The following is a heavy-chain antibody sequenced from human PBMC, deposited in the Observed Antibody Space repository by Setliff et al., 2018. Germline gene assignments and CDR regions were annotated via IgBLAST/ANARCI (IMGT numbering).Heavy chain of an antibody. Sequence: GGSLRLSCAASGFTFTTYWMSWFRRAPGRGLEWVANINQDGSDKYSVDSVKGRFTISRDNAKNSLYLQMSSLRAEDTAVYYCAREDDVNTCDIWGQGTMVTVSS. CDR3: AREDDVNTCDI. J-gene: IGHJ3*02. CDR1: GFTFTTYW. CDR2: INQDGSDK. V-gene: IGHV3-7*01.